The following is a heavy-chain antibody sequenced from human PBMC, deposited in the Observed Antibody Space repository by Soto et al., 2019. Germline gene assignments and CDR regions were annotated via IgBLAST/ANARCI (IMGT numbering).Heavy chain of an antibody. D-gene: IGHD3-10*01. CDR1: GYTFTGYY. CDR2: INPNSGGT. CDR3: ARDGIYGSGSYSD. Sequence: ASVKVSCKASGYTFTGYYMHWVRQAPGQGLEWMGWINPNSGGTNYAQKFQGWVTMTRDTSISTAYMELSRLRSDDTAVYYCARDGIYGSGSYSDWGQGTLVTGS. V-gene: IGHV1-2*04. J-gene: IGHJ4*02.